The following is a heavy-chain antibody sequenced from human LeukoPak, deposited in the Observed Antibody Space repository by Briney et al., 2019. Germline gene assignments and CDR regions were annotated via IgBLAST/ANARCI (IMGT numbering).Heavy chain of an antibody. CDR2: ISGSGGST. CDR1: EFVFSSHA. D-gene: IGHD2-2*01. Sequence: GGSLRLSCVASEFVFSSHAMSWVRQAPGKGLEWVSAISGSGGSTYYADSVKGRFTISRDNSKNTLYLQMNSLRAEDTAVYYCAKDPSPAAFDIWGQGTMVTVSS. J-gene: IGHJ3*02. CDR3: AKDPSPAAFDI. V-gene: IGHV3-23*01.